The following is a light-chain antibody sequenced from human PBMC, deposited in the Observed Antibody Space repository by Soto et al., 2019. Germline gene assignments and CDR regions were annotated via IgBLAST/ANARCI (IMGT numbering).Light chain of an antibody. CDR1: SSNMGSNY. Sequence: QSVLTQPPSASGTPGQGVSISCSGSSSNMGSNYVYWYQQLPGRAPRLIIYKNDQRPSGVPDRFSGSKSGTSASLAISGLRSEDEALYHCDTWDDSLTGLVFGGGTQLTVL. CDR3: DTWDDSLTGLV. V-gene: IGLV1-47*01. J-gene: IGLJ3*02. CDR2: KND.